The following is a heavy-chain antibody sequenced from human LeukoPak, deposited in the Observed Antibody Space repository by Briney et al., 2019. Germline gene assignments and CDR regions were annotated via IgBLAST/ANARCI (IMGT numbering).Heavy chain of an antibody. CDR3: ARVGGSVGDYYYYYYMDV. V-gene: IGHV3-7*01. CDR1: GFTFSSYW. CDR2: IKQDGSEK. D-gene: IGHD3-10*01. Sequence: GGSLRLSCAASGFTFSSYWMSWVRQAPGKGLEWVANIKQDGSEKYYVDSVKGRFTISRDNAKNSLHLQMNSLRAEDTAVYYCARVGGSVGDYYYYYYMDVWGKGTTVTVSS. J-gene: IGHJ6*03.